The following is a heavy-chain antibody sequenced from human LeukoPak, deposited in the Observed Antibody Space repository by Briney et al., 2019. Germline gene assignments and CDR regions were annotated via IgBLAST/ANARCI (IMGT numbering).Heavy chain of an antibody. CDR2: IIPILGIA. CDR1: GGTFSSYT. J-gene: IGHJ4*02. Sequence: GASVKVSCKASGGTFSSYTISWVRQAPGQGLEWMGRIIPILGIANYAQKFQGRVTFTADKSTSTAYMELSSLRSEDTAVYYCARPSGSYGRYYFDYWGQGTLVTVSS. CDR3: ARPSGSYGRYYFDY. D-gene: IGHD1-26*01. V-gene: IGHV1-69*02.